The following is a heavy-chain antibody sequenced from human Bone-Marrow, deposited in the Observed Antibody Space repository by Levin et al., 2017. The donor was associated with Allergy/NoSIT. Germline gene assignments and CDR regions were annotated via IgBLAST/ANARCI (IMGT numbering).Heavy chain of an antibody. CDR2: IKQDGSEK. Sequence: PGESLKISCAASGFTFSSYWMSWVRQAPGKGLEWVANIKQDGSEKYYVDSVKGRFTISRDNAKNSLYLQMNSLRAEDTAVYYCARDRNLHKDMITFGGVIVPPFYYYYYYMDVWGKGTTVTVSS. CDR3: ARDRNLHKDMITFGGVIVPPFYYYYYYMDV. V-gene: IGHV3-7*03. J-gene: IGHJ6*03. CDR1: GFTFSSYW. D-gene: IGHD3-16*02.